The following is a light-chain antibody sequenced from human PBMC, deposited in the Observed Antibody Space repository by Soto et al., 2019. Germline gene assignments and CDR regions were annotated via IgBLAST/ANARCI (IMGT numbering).Light chain of an antibody. CDR2: GAS. CDR1: QSVSSSY. CDR3: QQYGSSPHT. J-gene: IGKJ2*01. Sequence: EIVLTQSPGTLSLSPGERATLSCRASQSVSSSYLAGYQQKPGQAPRLLIYGASSRATGIPDRFSGSGSGTDVTLTISRLEPEDFAVYYCQQYGSSPHTFGQGTKLEIK. V-gene: IGKV3-20*01.